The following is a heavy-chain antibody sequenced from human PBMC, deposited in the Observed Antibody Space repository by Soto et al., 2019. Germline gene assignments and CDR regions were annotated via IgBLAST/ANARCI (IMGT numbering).Heavy chain of an antibody. CDR3: ARGRSYDYVWGSYRYPLDY. J-gene: IGHJ4*02. V-gene: IGHV4-31*03. Sequence: SETLSLTCTVSGGSISSGGYYWSWIRQHPGKGLEWIGYIYYSGSTYYNPSPKSRVTISVDTSKNQFSLKLSSVTAADTAVYYCARGRSYDYVWGSYRYPLDYWGQGTLVTVPQ. CDR1: GGSISSGGYY. CDR2: IYYSGST. D-gene: IGHD3-16*02.